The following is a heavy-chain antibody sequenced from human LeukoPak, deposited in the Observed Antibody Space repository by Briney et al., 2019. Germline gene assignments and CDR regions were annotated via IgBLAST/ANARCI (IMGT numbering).Heavy chain of an antibody. CDR1: GGSISTYY. Sequence: SETLSLTCTVSGGSISTYYWSWIRQPPGKGLEWIGYTYYSGSTKYNPSLKSRVTISVDTSKNQFSLKLSSVTAADTAVYYCARVHRYCSGGSCYLFDYWGQGTLVTVSS. CDR2: TYYSGST. J-gene: IGHJ4*02. D-gene: IGHD2-15*01. V-gene: IGHV4-59*01. CDR3: ARVHRYCSGGSCYLFDY.